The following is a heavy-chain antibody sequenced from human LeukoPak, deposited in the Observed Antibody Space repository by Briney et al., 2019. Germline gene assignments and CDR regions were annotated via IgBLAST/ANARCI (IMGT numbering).Heavy chain of an antibody. V-gene: IGHV4-4*07. J-gene: IGHJ4*02. CDR1: GGSISNYY. CDR3: TRGAGWLIDY. D-gene: IGHD3-16*01. CDR2: IYTSGST. Sequence: SETLSLTCTVSGGSISNYYWSWVRQPAGKELEWIGRIYTSGSTSYNPSLKSRVIMSVDTSKNQFSLKLNSLTTADTAVYYCTRGAGWLIDYWGQGILVTVSS.